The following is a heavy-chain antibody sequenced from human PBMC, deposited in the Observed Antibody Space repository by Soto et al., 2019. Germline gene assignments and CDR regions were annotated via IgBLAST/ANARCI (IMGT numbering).Heavy chain of an antibody. CDR2: IIPIFGTA. V-gene: IGHV1-69*12. D-gene: IGHD2-2*01. Sequence: QVQLVQSGAEVKKPGSSVKVSCKASGGTFSSYAISWVRQAPGQGLEWMGGIIPIFGTANYAQKFQGRVTITADESTSPAYMELSSLRSEDTALYYGARGRKYQLLPPYSSSYGGVGDYGMDVWGQGTTVTVSS. J-gene: IGHJ6*02. CDR1: GGTFSSYA. CDR3: ARGRKYQLLPPYSSSYGGVGDYGMDV.